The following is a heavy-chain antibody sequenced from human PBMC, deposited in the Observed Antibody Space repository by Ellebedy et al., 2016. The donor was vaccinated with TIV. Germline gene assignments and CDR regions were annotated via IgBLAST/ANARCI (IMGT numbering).Heavy chain of an antibody. CDR3: ARLEFSSGWFDP. D-gene: IGHD6-19*01. CDR2: IYYSGST. J-gene: IGHJ5*02. Sequence: MPSETLSLTCTVSGGSISSGGYYWSWIRQHPGKGLEWIGYIYYSGSTYYNPSLKSRVTISVDTSKNQFSLKLSSVTAADTAVYYCARLEFSSGWFDPWGQGTLVTVSS. V-gene: IGHV4-31*03. CDR1: GGSISSGGYY.